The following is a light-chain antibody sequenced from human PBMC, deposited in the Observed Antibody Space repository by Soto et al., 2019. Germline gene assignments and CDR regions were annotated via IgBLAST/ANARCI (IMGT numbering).Light chain of an antibody. CDR1: QSVGRD. J-gene: IGKJ3*01. CDR3: QQYNTWPPT. Sequence: ETVMTQSPATLSVSPGEGATLSCRASQSVGRDLAWYQQKPGQAPRLLIYGASTRATGIPARFTGSGSGTEFTLAINSLQSEGFAVYWCQQYNTWPPTFGPGTTVDIK. CDR2: GAS. V-gene: IGKV3-15*01.